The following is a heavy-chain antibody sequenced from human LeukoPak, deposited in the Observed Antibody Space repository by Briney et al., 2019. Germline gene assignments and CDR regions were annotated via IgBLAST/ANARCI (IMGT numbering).Heavy chain of an antibody. CDR3: ARPHCSSTTCDDY. CDR2: IDPSDSYI. CDR1: GYSFTSYW. Sequence: GESLKISCKGSGYSFTSYWISWVRQMPGKGLEWMGRIDPSDSYINYSPSFQGHVTISVDKSISTAYLQWSSLRASDTAMYYCARPHCSSTTCDDYWGQGTLVTVSS. J-gene: IGHJ4*02. V-gene: IGHV5-10-1*01. D-gene: IGHD2-2*01.